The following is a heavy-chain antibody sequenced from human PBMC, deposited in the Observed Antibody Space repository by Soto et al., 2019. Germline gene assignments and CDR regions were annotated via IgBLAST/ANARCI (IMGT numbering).Heavy chain of an antibody. CDR3: AKSGLGGWYYFDS. D-gene: IGHD6-19*01. V-gene: IGHV3-48*02. Sequence: EVQLVESGGGLVQAGGSLRLSCAASGFTFSSYSMNWVRQAPGKGLEWISDISNSGSSIYYADSVKGRFTISRDNAKNSLYLQMISLRDDDTAVYYCAKSGLGGWYYFDSWGQGTLVTVSS. CDR1: GFTFSSYS. J-gene: IGHJ4*02. CDR2: ISNSGSSI.